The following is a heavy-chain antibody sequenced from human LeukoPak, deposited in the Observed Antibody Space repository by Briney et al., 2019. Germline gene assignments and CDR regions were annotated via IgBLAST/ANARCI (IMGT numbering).Heavy chain of an antibody. CDR2: IIPILGIA. D-gene: IGHD3-9*01. CDR1: VGTFSSYA. CDR3: ARGHYDILTGHAQADWFDP. J-gene: IGHJ5*02. Sequence: SSVKVSCKASVGTFSSYAISWVRQAPGQGLEWMGRIIPILGIANYAQKFQGRVTITADKSTSTAYMEPSSLRSEDTAVYYCARGHYDILTGHAQADWFDPWGQGTLVTVSS. V-gene: IGHV1-69*04.